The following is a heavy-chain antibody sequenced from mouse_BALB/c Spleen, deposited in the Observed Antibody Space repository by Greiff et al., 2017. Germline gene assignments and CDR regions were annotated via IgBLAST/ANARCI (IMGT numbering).Heavy chain of an antibody. J-gene: IGHJ4*01. CDR2: IYPGDGDT. Sequence: QVHVKQSGPELVKPGASVKISCKASGYAFSSSWMNWVKQRPGQGLEWIGRIYPGDGDTNYNGKFKGKATLTADKSSSTAYMQLSSLTSVDSAVYFCARDDYPYAMDYWGQGTSVTVSS. CDR1: GYAFSSSW. V-gene: IGHV1-82*01. CDR3: ARDDYPYAMDY. D-gene: IGHD2-4*01.